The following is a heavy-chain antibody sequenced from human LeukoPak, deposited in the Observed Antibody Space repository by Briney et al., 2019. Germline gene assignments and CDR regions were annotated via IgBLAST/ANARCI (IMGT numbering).Heavy chain of an antibody. Sequence: GGSLRLSCAASGFTFSNYAMSWVRQAPGKGLEYVSAISSNGGSTYYANSVKGRFTISRDNSKNTLYLQMGSLRAEDMAVYYCARETSGPFDYWGQGTLVTVSS. D-gene: IGHD5-12*01. CDR2: ISSNGGST. CDR3: ARETSGPFDY. V-gene: IGHV3-64*01. J-gene: IGHJ4*02. CDR1: GFTFSNYA.